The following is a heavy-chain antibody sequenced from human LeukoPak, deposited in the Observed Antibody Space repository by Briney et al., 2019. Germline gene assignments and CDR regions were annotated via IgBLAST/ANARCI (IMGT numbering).Heavy chain of an antibody. CDR2: INPNSGNT. CDR3: ARGKYSFYFDY. Sequence: GASVKVSCKASGYTFTGYYMHWVRQAPGQGLEWMGWINPNSGNTGYAQKFQGRVTITRNTSISTAYMELSSLRSEDTAVYYCARGKYSFYFDYWGQGTLVTVSS. J-gene: IGHJ4*02. V-gene: IGHV1-8*03. CDR1: GYTFTGYY. D-gene: IGHD2/OR15-2a*01.